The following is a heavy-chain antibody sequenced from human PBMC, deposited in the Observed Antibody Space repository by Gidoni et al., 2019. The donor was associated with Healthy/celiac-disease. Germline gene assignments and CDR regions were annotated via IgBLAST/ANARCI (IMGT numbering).Heavy chain of an antibody. CDR3: ARFNAGRYAFDI. Sequence: VQLQESGPGLVKPSETLSLNCTVPGGSISSYYWSWIRQPPGKGLEWIGYFYYRGSTNYNPSLKSRVTISVDTSKNQFSLKLRSVTAADTAVYYCARFNAGRYAFDIWGQGTMVTVSS. CDR1: GGSISSYY. D-gene: IGHD3-16*02. V-gene: IGHV4-59*01. J-gene: IGHJ3*02. CDR2: FYYRGST.